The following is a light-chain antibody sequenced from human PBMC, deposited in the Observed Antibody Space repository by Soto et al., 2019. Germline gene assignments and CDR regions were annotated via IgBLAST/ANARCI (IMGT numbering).Light chain of an antibody. CDR2: EVS. V-gene: IGLV2-14*01. Sequence: QPVLTQPASVSGSPGQSITISCTGTSSDVGGYNCVSWYQQHPGKAPKLMIYEVSNRPSGVSNRFSGTKSGNTASLTISGLQAEDEADYYCSSYTSSSTLYVFGTGTKLTVL. CDR1: SSDVGGYNC. CDR3: SSYTSSSTLYV. J-gene: IGLJ1*01.